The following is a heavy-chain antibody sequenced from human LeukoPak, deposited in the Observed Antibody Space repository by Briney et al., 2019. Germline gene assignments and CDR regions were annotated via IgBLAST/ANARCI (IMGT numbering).Heavy chain of an antibody. J-gene: IGHJ4*02. CDR3: AGVGYGSGSYFNFDY. D-gene: IGHD3-10*01. CDR1: GGSISSYY. Sequence: SDTLSLTCTVPGGSISSYYWRWIRQPPGKGLEWMGYIYYSGSTNYNPSLKSRVTISVDTSKNQFSLKLSSVTAADTAVYYCAGVGYGSGSYFNFDYWGQGTLVTVSS. V-gene: IGHV4-59*07. CDR2: IYYSGST.